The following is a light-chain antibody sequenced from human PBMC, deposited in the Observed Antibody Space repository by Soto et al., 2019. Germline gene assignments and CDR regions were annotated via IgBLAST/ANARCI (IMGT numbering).Light chain of an antibody. Sequence: QSVLTQPPSASGTPGQRVTISCSGSISNTGGNTVNWYQQLPGTAPKLLMYTNNQRPSGVPDRFSGSKSGTSASLAISGLQSEDEADYYCAALDDSLNGVVFGGGTKLTVL. V-gene: IGLV1-44*01. CDR1: ISNTGGNT. CDR2: TNN. CDR3: AALDDSLNGVV. J-gene: IGLJ3*02.